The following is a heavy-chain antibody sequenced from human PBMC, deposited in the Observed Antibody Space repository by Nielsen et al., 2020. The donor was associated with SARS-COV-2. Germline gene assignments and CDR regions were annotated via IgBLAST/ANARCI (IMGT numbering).Heavy chain of an antibody. V-gene: IGHV3-30-3*01. CDR1: GFTFSSYA. J-gene: IGHJ2*01. D-gene: IGHD4-11*01. Sequence: GESLKISCAASGFTFSSYAMHWVRQAPGEGLEWVAVISYDGSNKYYADSVKGRFTISRDNSKNTLYLQMNSLRAEDTAVYYCAKASLGWVTTWDFDLWGRGTLVTVSS. CDR2: ISYDGSNK. CDR3: AKASLGWVTTWDFDL.